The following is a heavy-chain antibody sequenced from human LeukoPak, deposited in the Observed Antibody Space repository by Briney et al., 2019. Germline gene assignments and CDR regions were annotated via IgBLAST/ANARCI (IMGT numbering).Heavy chain of an antibody. CDR3: ARILTGYSLRKNNWFDP. CDR1: GYTFTNYG. CDR2: ISAYNGNT. V-gene: IGHV1-18*01. Sequence: ASVKVSCKASGYTFTNYGISWVRQAPGQGLEWMGWISAYNGNTNYAQKLQGRVTMTTDTSTSTAYMELRSLRSDDTAVYYCARILTGYSLRKNNWFDPWGQGTLVTVSS. D-gene: IGHD3-9*01. J-gene: IGHJ5*02.